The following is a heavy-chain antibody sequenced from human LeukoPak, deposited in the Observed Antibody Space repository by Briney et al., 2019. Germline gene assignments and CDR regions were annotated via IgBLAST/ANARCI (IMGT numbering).Heavy chain of an antibody. CDR1: GLSFRDHW. CDR3: AGSFGDEKNF. Sequence: PGGSLRLSCAGSGLSFRDHWMSWLRQAPGKGPEWVAHIKPDGSEKYYVDSVKGRFIISRDDARNSLSLQMNSLRAEDTAVYYCAGSFGDEKNFWGQGTLVTVSS. CDR2: IKPDGSEK. V-gene: IGHV3-7*01. D-gene: IGHD3-10*01. J-gene: IGHJ4*01.